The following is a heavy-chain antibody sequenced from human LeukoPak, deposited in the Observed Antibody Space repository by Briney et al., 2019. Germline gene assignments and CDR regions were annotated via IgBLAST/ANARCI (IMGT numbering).Heavy chain of an antibody. J-gene: IGHJ6*04. CDR2: IDPTDSYV. Sequence: GESLKISCKGSGYRFTSYWINWVRQMPGKGLEWMGRIDPTDSYVNYSPSFQGHVTISADKSISTAYLQWSSLKASDTATYYCARLEVEPAAIPNALDVWGKGTPVTVSS. D-gene: IGHD2-2*01. CDR3: ARLEVEPAAIPNALDV. V-gene: IGHV5-10-1*01. CDR1: GYRFTSYW.